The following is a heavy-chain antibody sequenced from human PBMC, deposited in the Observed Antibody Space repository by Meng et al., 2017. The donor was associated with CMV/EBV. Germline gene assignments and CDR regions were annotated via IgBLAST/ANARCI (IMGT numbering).Heavy chain of an antibody. CDR1: GFTFSSYG. D-gene: IGHD3-3*01. Sequence: GESLKISCAASGFTFSSYGMHWVRQAPGKGLEWVAVIWYDGSNKYYADSVKGRFTISRDNSKNTLYLQMNSLRAEDTAVYYCAKDFLEWFEVPDFDPWGQGTLVTVSS. CDR3: AKDFLEWFEVPDFDP. V-gene: IGHV3-33*06. CDR2: IWYDGSNK. J-gene: IGHJ5*02.